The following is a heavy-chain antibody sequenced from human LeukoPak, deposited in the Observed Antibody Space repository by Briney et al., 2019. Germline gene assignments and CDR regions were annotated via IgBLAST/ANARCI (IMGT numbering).Heavy chain of an antibody. Sequence: GGSLRLSCASSGFTVSNHCMHWVRQAPGKGLVWVSRICSDGTKYYADSVKGRFTISRDDAKSTPSLQMNSLRAEDTVVYHCAREVEVGLGFDYWGQGSLVTVSS. D-gene: IGHD3-22*01. J-gene: IGHJ4*02. CDR2: ICSDGTK. CDR1: GFTVSNHC. V-gene: IGHV3-74*01. CDR3: AREVEVGLGFDY.